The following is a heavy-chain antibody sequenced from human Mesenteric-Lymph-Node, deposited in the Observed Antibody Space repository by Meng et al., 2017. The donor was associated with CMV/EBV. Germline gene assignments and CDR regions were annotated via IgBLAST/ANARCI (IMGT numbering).Heavy chain of an antibody. CDR2: INHSGST. J-gene: IGHJ6*02. V-gene: IGHV4-34*01. CDR3: AREVVPAGHDLDV. CDR1: GGSFSGYS. Sequence: CAVYGGSFSGYSWRWIRQPPGKGLEWIGEINHSGSTNYNPSLKSRVTISVDTSKNQFSLKLSSVTAADTAVYYCAREVVPAGHDLDVWGQGTMVTVSS. D-gene: IGHD2-2*01.